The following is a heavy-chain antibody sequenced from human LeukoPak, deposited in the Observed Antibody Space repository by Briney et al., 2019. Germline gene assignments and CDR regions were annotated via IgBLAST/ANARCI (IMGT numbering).Heavy chain of an antibody. V-gene: IGHV3-9*01. CDR1: GFTFDDYA. CDR3: AKDTIQRGSSGYYDY. Sequence: GGSLRLSCAASGFTFDDYAMHWVRQAPGKGLEWVSGISRNSGSIGYADSVKGRFTISRDNAKNSLYLQMNSLRAEDTALYYCAKDTIQRGSSGYYDYWGQGTLVTVSS. J-gene: IGHJ4*02. CDR2: ISRNSGSI. D-gene: IGHD3-22*01.